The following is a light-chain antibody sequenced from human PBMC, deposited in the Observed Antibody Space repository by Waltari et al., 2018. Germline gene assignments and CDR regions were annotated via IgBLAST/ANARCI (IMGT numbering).Light chain of an antibody. CDR3: SSYASDRTF. V-gene: IGLV2-23*02. J-gene: IGLJ2*01. CDR2: DVN. Sequence: QSALTQPASVSGSPGQSITLSCTGTHNAIENSILVSWYQQHPGKAPKLIIYDVNRRPAGVSDRFSGSKSGNTASLTIAGLQAEDEADYHCSSYASDRTFFGGGTKVTVL. CDR1: HNAIENSIL.